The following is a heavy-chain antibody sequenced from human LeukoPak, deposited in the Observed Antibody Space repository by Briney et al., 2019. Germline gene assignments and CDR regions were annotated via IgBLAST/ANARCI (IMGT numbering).Heavy chain of an antibody. Sequence: GGSLRLSCADSGFTFSSYAMSGVRQAPGKGLEWVSAISGSGGSTYYADSVKGRFTISRDNSKNTLYLQMNSLRAEDTAVYYCAKLNTVTTFGYFDYWGQGTLVTVSS. CDR2: ISGSGGST. V-gene: IGHV3-23*01. CDR3: AKLNTVTTFGYFDY. D-gene: IGHD4-17*01. J-gene: IGHJ4*02. CDR1: GFTFSSYA.